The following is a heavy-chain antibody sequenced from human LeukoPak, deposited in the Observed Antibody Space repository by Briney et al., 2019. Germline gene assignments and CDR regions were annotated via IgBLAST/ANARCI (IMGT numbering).Heavy chain of an antibody. J-gene: IGHJ4*02. CDR3: ARDRGGSLGYSGYDWSFDY. D-gene: IGHD5-12*01. CDR1: GFTFSSYA. V-gene: IGHV3-23*01. CDR2: ITGGGSTT. Sequence: GGSLRLSCAASGFTFSSYAMSWVRQAPGKGLEWVSTITGGGSTTYYADSVKGRFTISRDNSKNTLSLQMNSLRAEDTAVYYCARDRGGSLGYSGYDWSFDYWGQGSLVTASS.